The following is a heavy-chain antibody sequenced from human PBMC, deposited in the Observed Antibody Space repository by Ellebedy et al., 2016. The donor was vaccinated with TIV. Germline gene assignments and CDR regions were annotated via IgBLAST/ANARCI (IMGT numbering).Heavy chain of an antibody. CDR3: AILAASSPFDY. J-gene: IGHJ4*02. Sequence: ASVKVSCKASGYTFTTYAMNWVRQAPGQGLEWMGWINTNTGNPTYAQGFTGRFVFSLDTSVSTAYLQISSLKAEDTAVYYCAILAASSPFDYWGQGTLVTVSS. CDR2: INTNTGNP. D-gene: IGHD2-15*01. CDR1: GYTFTTYA. V-gene: IGHV7-4-1*02.